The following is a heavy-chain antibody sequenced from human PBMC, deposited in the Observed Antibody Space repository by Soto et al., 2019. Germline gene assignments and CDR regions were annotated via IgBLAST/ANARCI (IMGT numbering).Heavy chain of an antibody. CDR3: ARVEDGYDPYFGF. J-gene: IGHJ4*02. D-gene: IGHD5-12*01. Sequence: PSETLSLTCSVSGASINSDNYWSWIRQPPGKGLEWIGHIYYSGGTFYSPSLKSRLTISRDTSKSLFSLKLTSVTAADTAVYYCARVEDGYDPYFGFWGQGTLVTVSS. CDR1: GASINSDNY. V-gene: IGHV4-30-4*01. CDR2: IYYSGGT.